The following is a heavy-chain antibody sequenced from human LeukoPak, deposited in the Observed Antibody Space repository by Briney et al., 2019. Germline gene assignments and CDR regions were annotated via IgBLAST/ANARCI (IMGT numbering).Heavy chain of an antibody. J-gene: IGHJ4*02. D-gene: IGHD6-13*01. V-gene: IGHV3-48*03. CDR3: ARGPYSSNWYVDY. CDR2: ISSSGTTI. CDR1: GFTFSSYE. Sequence: PGGSLRLSCAASGFTFSSYEMNWVRQAPGKGLEWVSYISSSGTTIYYADSVKGRFTISRDNAKNSLSLQMNSLRAEDTAVYYCARGPYSSNWYVDYWGQGTLVTVAS.